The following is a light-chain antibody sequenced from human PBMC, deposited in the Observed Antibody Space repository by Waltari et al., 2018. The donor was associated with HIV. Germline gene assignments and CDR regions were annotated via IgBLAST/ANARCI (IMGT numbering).Light chain of an antibody. Sequence: QPVVTQEPSLTVSPGETVILTCASSTGVVTRGHCPYWFQVRPGHAPKTLIFDSNNGYSWTPARFAGSFVGGKAALTLTGAQPEDEANYYCLLTYGEDVVFGGGTKLTVL. CDR2: DSN. J-gene: IGLJ2*01. CDR1: TGVVTRGHC. CDR3: LLTYGEDVV. V-gene: IGLV7-46*01.